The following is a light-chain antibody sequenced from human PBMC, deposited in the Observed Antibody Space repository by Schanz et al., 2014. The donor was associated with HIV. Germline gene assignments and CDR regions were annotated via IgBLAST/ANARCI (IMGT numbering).Light chain of an antibody. Sequence: QSALTQPPSASGSPGQSVTISCTGTSSDVGTYNYVSWYQQHPGKAPRLVIFAVSERPSGVPDRFSGSKSGNTASLTISGLQAEDEADYYCSSYADNNNPHVVFGGGTKLTVL. J-gene: IGLJ2*01. V-gene: IGLV2-8*01. CDR1: SSDVGTYNY. CDR3: SSYADNNNPHVV. CDR2: AVS.